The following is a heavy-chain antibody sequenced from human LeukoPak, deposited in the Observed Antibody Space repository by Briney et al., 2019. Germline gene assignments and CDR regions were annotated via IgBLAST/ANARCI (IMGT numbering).Heavy chain of an antibody. CDR2: ISYDGSNK. CDR1: GFTFSSYG. V-gene: IGHV3-30*18. Sequence: SGGSLRLSCAASGFTFSSYGMHWVRQAPGKGLEWVAVISYDGSNKYYADSVKGRFTISRDNSKNTLYLQMNSLRAEDTAVYYCAKDVWPDDFWSGSNWFDPWGQGTLVTVSS. J-gene: IGHJ5*02. CDR3: AKDVWPDDFWSGSNWFDP. D-gene: IGHD3-3*01.